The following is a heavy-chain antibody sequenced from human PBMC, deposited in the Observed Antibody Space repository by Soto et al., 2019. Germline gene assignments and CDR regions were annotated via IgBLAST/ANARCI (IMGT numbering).Heavy chain of an antibody. CDR3: ARDITMNNWFDP. V-gene: IGHV3-48*02. J-gene: IGHJ5*02. CDR1: GFALGSYS. D-gene: IGHD3-3*01. CDR2: ISSSGSTV. Sequence: GGSLRLSCAASGFALGSYSMNWVRQAPGKGLEWVSYISSSGSTVYYADSVRGRFTISRDNAKNSLFLQMNSLRDEDTAVYYCARDITMNNWFDPWGQGTLVTVSS.